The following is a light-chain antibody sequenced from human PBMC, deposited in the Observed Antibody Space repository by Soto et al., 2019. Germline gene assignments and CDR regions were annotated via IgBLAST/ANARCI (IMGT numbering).Light chain of an antibody. CDR3: QQHKSYPRT. CDR2: TAS. CDR1: QSISTW. Sequence: DIQMTQXPSTLSASVGDRVTITCRASQSISTWLVWYQQKPGKAPRLLIYTASSLESGVPSRFSGSGSGTEFTLTISSLQPDDFATYYCQQHKSYPRTFGQGTKVEIK. J-gene: IGKJ1*01. V-gene: IGKV1-5*03.